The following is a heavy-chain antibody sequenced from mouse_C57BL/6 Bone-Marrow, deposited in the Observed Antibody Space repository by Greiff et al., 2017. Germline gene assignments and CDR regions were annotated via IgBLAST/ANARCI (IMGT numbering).Heavy chain of an antibody. D-gene: IGHD2-1*01. J-gene: IGHJ2*01. V-gene: IGHV1-26*01. CDR3: ARDGNFY. CDR1: GYTFTDYY. CDR2: INPNNGGT. Sequence: EVQLQQSGPELVKPGASVKISCKASGYTFTDYYMNWVKQSHGKSLEWIGDINPNNGGTSYNQKFKGKATLTVDKSSSTAYMELRSLTSEDSAVYYGARDGNFYWGQGTTLTVSS.